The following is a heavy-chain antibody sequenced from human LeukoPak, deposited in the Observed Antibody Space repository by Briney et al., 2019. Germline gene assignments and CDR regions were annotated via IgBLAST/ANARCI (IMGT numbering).Heavy chain of an antibody. CDR2: IDWGDDK. V-gene: IGHV2-70*11. CDR1: GFSLSTSGMC. D-gene: IGHD3-10*01. J-gene: IGHJ4*02. CDR3: ARTSGSGSNPRLDY. Sequence: SGPALVKPTQTLTLTCTFSGFSLSTSGMCVSWIRQPPGKALEWLARIDWGDDKYYNTSLKTRLTISKDTSKNQVVLTMTNMDPVDTATYYCARTSGSGSNPRLDYWGQGTLVTVSS.